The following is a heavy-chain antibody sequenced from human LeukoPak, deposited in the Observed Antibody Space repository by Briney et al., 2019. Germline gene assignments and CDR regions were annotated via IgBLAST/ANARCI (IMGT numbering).Heavy chain of an antibody. CDR1: GYTFTSYG. D-gene: IGHD6-19*01. V-gene: IGHV1-69*04. CDR2: IIPILGIA. Sequence: GASVKVSCKASGYTFTSYGISWVRQAPGQGPEWMGRIIPILGIANYAQKFQGRVTITADKSTSTAYMELSSLRSEDTAVYYCARDWAVAGSFDYWGQGTLVTVSS. J-gene: IGHJ4*02. CDR3: ARDWAVAGSFDY.